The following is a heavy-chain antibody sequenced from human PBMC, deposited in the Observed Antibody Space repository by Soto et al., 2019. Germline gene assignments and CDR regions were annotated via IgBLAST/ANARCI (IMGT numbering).Heavy chain of an antibody. CDR3: ARDGFGGYSGRDYYYYGMDV. CDR2: INAGNGNT. CDR1: GYTFTSYA. V-gene: IGHV1-3*01. Sequence: ASVKVSCKASGYTFTSYAMHWVRQAPGQRLEWMGWINAGNGNTKYSQKFQGRVTITRDTSASTAYMELSSLRSDDTAVYYCARDGFGGYSGRDYYYYGMDVWGQGTTVTVSS. D-gene: IGHD5-12*01. J-gene: IGHJ6*02.